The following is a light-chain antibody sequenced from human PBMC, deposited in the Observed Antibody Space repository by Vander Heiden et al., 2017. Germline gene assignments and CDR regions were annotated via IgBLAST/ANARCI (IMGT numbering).Light chain of an antibody. V-gene: IGLV1-51*02. CDR2: ENN. CDR1: SSNIGNNY. Sequence: QSVLTQPPSVSAAPGQKVNISCSGTSSNIGNNYVVCYQQLPGTTPNLLIYENNKRRSGIPDRFSGSKSGTSATLGITGLQTGDEADYYCGTWDSSRSAWVFGGGTKLTVL. CDR3: GTWDSSRSAWV. J-gene: IGLJ3*02.